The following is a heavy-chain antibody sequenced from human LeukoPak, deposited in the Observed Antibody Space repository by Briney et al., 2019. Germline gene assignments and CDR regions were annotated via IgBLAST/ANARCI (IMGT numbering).Heavy chain of an antibody. V-gene: IGHV4-59*01. CDR3: ARVGGSGWYFDY. CDR1: GGSISSYY. D-gene: IGHD6-19*01. J-gene: IGHJ4*02. Sequence: KPSETLSVTCTVSGGSISSYYWSWIRQPPGKGLEWIGYIYYSGSTNYNPSLKSRVTISVDTSKNQFSLKLSSVTAADTAVYYCARVGGSGWYFDYWGQGTLVTVSS. CDR2: IYYSGST.